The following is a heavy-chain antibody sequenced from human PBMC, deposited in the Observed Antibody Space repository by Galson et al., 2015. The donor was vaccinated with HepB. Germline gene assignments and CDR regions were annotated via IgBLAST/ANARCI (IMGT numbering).Heavy chain of an antibody. D-gene: IGHD3-22*01. Sequence: SVKVSCKASGGTFSSYAISWVRQAPGQGLEWMGGIIPIFGTANYAQKFQGRVTITADKSTSTAYMELSSLRSEDTAVYYCARNVYDSSGYPSINYYYGMDVWGQGTTVTVSS. J-gene: IGHJ6*02. CDR3: ARNVYDSSGYPSINYYYGMDV. V-gene: IGHV1-69*06. CDR2: IIPIFGTA. CDR1: GGTFSSYA.